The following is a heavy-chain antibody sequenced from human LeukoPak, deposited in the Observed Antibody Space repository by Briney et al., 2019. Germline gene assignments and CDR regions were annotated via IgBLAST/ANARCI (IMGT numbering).Heavy chain of an antibody. J-gene: IGHJ2*01. CDR2: IYYSGST. CDR3: ARASLETYYDYVWGSNAPHWYFDL. D-gene: IGHD3-16*01. V-gene: IGHV4-39*07. Sequence: SETLSLTCTVSGGSLSSSSYYWGWIRQPPGKGLEWIGSIYYSGSTYYNPSLKSRVTISVDTSKNQFSLKLSSVAAADTAVYYCARASLETYYDYVWGSNAPHWYFDLWGRGTLVTVSS. CDR1: GGSLSSSSYY.